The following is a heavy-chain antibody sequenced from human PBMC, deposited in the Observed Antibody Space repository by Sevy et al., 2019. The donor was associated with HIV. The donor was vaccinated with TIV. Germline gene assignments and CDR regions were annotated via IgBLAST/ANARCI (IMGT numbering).Heavy chain of an antibody. Sequence: GESLKISCTASGFTFSDSWMHWVCQAPGKGLEWLANINQDGSVIYYVDSVKGRFTISRDNSRNSLFLQMSSLRAGDTATYYCARAIGKDGAYWGQGTLVTVSS. CDR1: GFTFSDSW. J-gene: IGHJ4*02. D-gene: IGHD2-8*01. CDR3: ARAIGKDGAY. V-gene: IGHV3-7*03. CDR2: INQDGSVI.